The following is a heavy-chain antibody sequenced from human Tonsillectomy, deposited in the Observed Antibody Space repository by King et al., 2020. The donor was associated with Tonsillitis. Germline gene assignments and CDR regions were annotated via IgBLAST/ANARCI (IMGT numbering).Heavy chain of an antibody. J-gene: IGHJ3*02. CDR2: ISYDGSNK. Sequence: VQLVESGGGVVQPGRSLRLSCAASGFTFSSYGMHWVRQAPGKGLEWVAVISYDGSNKYYADSVKGRFTISRDNSKKTLYLQMNSLRAEDTAVYYCARESRDAFDIWGQGTMVTVPS. CDR1: GFTFSSYG. V-gene: IGHV3-30*03. CDR3: ARESRDAFDI.